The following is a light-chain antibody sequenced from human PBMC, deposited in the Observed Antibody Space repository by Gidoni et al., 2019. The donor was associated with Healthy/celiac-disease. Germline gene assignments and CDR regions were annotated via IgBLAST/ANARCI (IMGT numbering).Light chain of an antibody. Sequence: EIVLTQSPGTLSLSPGERATLTCRASQSVSSSYLAWYQQKPGQAPRLLIYSASSRATGIPDRFSGSGSGTDFTLTISRLEPEDLAVDYCQQYGSASLTFGGGTKVEIK. CDR1: QSVSSSY. CDR3: QQYGSASLT. CDR2: SAS. V-gene: IGKV3-20*01. J-gene: IGKJ4*01.